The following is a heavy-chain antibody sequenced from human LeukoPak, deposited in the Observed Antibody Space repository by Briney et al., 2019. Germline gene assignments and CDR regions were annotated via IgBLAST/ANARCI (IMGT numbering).Heavy chain of an antibody. V-gene: IGHV4-59*08. CDR2: IYYGGST. CDR1: GGSISSYY. J-gene: IGHJ3*02. CDR3: ARDYYYDSSGYYPDAFDI. D-gene: IGHD3-22*01. Sequence: SETLSLTCTVSGGSISSYYWSWIRQPPGKGLEWIGYIYYGGSTNYNPSLKSRVTISVDTSKNQFSLKLSSVTAADTAVYYCARDYYYDSSGYYPDAFDIWGQGTMVTVSS.